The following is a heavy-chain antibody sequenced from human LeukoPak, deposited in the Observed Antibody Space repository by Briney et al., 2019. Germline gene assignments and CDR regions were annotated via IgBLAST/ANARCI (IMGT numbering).Heavy chain of an antibody. CDR1: GGSISSGDYF. J-gene: IGHJ6*03. CDR3: AKGPSGWCYYMDV. Sequence: PSQTLSLTCTVSGGSISSGDYFWSWIRQPPGKGLEWLGYIYYSGSTYYNPSLKSRVTISVDTSKNQFSLKLSSVTAADTAVYYCAKGPSGWCYYMDVWGKGTTVTVSS. CDR2: IYYSGST. D-gene: IGHD6-19*01. V-gene: IGHV4-30-4*08.